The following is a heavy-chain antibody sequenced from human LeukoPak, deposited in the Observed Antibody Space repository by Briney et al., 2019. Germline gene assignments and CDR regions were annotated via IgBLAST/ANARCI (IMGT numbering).Heavy chain of an antibody. Sequence: SETLSLTCTVSGGSISSYYWSWIRQPPGKGLEWIGYIYYSGSTNYNPSLKSRVTISVDTSKNQFSLKLSSVTAADTAVYYCARVKWELLWDYWGQGTLVTVSS. CDR1: GGSISSYY. CDR2: IYYSGST. CDR3: ARVKWELLWDY. V-gene: IGHV4-59*01. J-gene: IGHJ4*02. D-gene: IGHD1-26*01.